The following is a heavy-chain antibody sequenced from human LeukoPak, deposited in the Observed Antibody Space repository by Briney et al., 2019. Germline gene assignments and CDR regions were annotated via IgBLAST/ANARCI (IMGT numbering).Heavy chain of an antibody. J-gene: IGHJ4*02. CDR3: ARGAPGSYCSGGSCPYFDY. Sequence: ASVKVSCKASVYTFTSYDVNWVRQATGQGLEWMGWVNPNSGHTGYAQKFQGRVTMTTNTSTRTAYMELSSLRAEDTAVYYCARGAPGSYCSGGSCPYFDYWGQGTLVSVSS. V-gene: IGHV1-8*01. D-gene: IGHD2-15*01. CDR1: VYTFTSYD. CDR2: VNPNSGHT.